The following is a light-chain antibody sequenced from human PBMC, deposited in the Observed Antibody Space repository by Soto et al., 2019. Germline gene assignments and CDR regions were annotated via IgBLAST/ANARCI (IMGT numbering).Light chain of an antibody. J-gene: IGLJ3*02. CDR3: GTWDSSLSAPV. CDR2: DNN. V-gene: IGLV1-51*01. CDR1: SSNIGNNY. Sequence: QSVLTQPPLVSAAPGQKVTISCSGSSSNIGNNYVSWYRQLPGTAPKLLIYDNNKRPSGIPDRFSGSKSGTSATLGITGLQTGDEADYYCGTWDSSLSAPVFGGGTKLTVL.